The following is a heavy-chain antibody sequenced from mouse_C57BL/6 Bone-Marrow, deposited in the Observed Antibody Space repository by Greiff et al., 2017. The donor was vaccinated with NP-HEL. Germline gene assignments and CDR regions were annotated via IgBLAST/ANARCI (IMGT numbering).Heavy chain of an antibody. J-gene: IGHJ4*01. CDR1: GYTFTSYT. Sequence: VQLQQSGAELARPGASVKMSCKASGYTFTSYTMHWVKQRPGQGLEWIGYINPSSGYTKYNQKFKDKATLTADKSSSTAYMQLSRLTSEDSAVYYCERIWGWVFYAMDYWGQGTSVTVSS. V-gene: IGHV1-4*01. CDR2: INPSSGYT. CDR3: ERIWGWVFYAMDY. D-gene: IGHD1-1*02.